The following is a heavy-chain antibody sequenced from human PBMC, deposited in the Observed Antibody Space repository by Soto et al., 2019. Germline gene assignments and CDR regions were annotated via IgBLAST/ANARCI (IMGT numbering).Heavy chain of an antibody. D-gene: IGHD2-2*01. V-gene: IGHV2-70*11. CDR2: IDWDDDK. CDR3: ARMGQDIVVVPAASYYYYYMDV. J-gene: IGHJ6*03. Sequence: SGPTLVNPTHTLTLTCTFSGFSLSTSGMCVSWIRQPPGKALEWLARIDWDDDKYYSTSLKTRLTISKDTSKNQVVLTMTNMDPVDTATYYCARMGQDIVVVPAASYYYYYMDVWGKGTTVTVSS. CDR1: GFSLSTSGMC.